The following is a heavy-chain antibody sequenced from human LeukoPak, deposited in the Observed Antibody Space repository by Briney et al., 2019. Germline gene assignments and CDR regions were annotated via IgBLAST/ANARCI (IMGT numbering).Heavy chain of an antibody. V-gene: IGHV3-21*01. CDR2: ISWSRCYM. Sequence: PGGSLRLSCAPSGFTPSSSSMSSVRQTPGKGLEWVSSISWSRCYMYDVDSVKGRFSISRYNAKKSIYLQMNSLRAEATDVYYCVSVYATIFGVVGDCFVPWGQGTLVTVSS. D-gene: IGHD3-3*01. CDR1: GFTPSSSS. CDR3: VSVYATIFGVVGDCFVP. J-gene: IGHJ5*02.